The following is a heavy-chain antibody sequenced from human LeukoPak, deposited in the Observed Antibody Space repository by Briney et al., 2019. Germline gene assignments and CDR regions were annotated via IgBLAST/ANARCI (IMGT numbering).Heavy chain of an antibody. CDR1: GGSVSSGSYY. J-gene: IGHJ4*02. D-gene: IGHD3-10*01. CDR2: IYYSGST. V-gene: IGHV4-61*01. CDR3: ARDARYDSGSYIDD. Sequence: SETLSLTCIVSGGSVSSGSYYWSWIRQPPGKGLEWIGYIYYSGSTDYNPSLKSRVTISVDTSKNQFSLKLNSVTAADTAVYYCARDARYDSGSYIDDWGQGTLVTVSS.